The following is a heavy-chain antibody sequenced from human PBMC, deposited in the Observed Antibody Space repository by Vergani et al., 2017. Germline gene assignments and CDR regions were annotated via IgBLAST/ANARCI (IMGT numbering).Heavy chain of an antibody. CDR1: GFTFDDYT. Sequence: EVQLVESGGVVVQPGGSLRLSCAASGFTFDDYTMHWVRQAPGKGLEWVSLISWDGGSTYYADSVKGRFTISRDNSKNSLYLQMNIMRAEDTAVYYCAVGESLKSYFDYWGQGTLVTVSS. J-gene: IGHJ4*02. V-gene: IGHV3-43*01. CDR3: AVGESLKSYFDY. CDR2: ISWDGGST. D-gene: IGHD2-15*01.